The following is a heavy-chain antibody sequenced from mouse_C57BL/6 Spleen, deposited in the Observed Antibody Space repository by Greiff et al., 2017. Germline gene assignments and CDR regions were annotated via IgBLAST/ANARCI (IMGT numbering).Heavy chain of an antibody. CDR1: GYTFTSYT. V-gene: IGHV1-4*01. Sequence: VQLQQSGAELARPGASVKMSCKASGYTFTSYTMHWVKQRPGQGLEWIGYINPSSGYTKYNQKFKDKATLAADQSSSTAYMQLSSLTSEDAAVYYCARAVYDGYYVLYAMDYWGQGTSVTVSS. CDR2: INPSSGYT. J-gene: IGHJ4*01. CDR3: ARAVYDGYYVLYAMDY. D-gene: IGHD2-3*01.